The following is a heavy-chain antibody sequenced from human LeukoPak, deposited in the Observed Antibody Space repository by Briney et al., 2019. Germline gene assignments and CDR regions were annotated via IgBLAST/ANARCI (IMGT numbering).Heavy chain of an antibody. Sequence: SETLSLTCAVYGGSFSGYYWSWIRQPPGKGLEWIGEINHSGSTNYNPSLKSRVTISVDTSKNQFSLKPNSVTAADTAVYYCARVGYGSGSYFSFDPWGQGTLVTVSS. J-gene: IGHJ5*02. CDR3: ARVGYGSGSYFSFDP. CDR1: GGSFSGYY. D-gene: IGHD3-10*01. V-gene: IGHV4-34*01. CDR2: INHSGST.